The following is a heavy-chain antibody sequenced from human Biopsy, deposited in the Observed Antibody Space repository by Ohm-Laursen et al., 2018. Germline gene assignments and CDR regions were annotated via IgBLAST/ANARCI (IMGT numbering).Heavy chain of an antibody. CDR3: TRDTTYYAGTTYYDALDV. CDR2: IKRDGSQS. CDR1: GFTFNTYW. Sequence: SLRLSCAASGFTFNTYWMTWVRQAPGKGLEWVANIKRDGSQSNHADSVKGRFTISRDNAKNSLYLQMNSLRAEDTAVYYCTRDTTYYAGTTYYDALDVWGQGTTVTVSS. D-gene: IGHD2/OR15-2a*01. V-gene: IGHV3-7*01. J-gene: IGHJ3*01.